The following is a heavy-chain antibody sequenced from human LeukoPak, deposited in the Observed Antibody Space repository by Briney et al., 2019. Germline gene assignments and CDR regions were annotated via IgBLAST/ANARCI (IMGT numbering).Heavy chain of an antibody. J-gene: IGHJ4*02. CDR1: GYTFTGYY. D-gene: IGHD6-6*01. CDR3: ARGIWSSSNY. V-gene: IGHV1-2*06. CDR2: TNPNSGGT. Sequence: GASVKVSCKASGYTFTGYYMHWVRQAPGQGLEWMGRTNPNSGGTNYAQKFQGRVTMTRDTSISTTYMELSRLRSDDTAVYYCARGIWSSSNYWGQGTLVTVSS.